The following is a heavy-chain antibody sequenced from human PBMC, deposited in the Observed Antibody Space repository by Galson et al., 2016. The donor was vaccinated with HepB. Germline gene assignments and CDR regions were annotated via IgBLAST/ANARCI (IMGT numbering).Heavy chain of an antibody. V-gene: IGHV1-46*01. D-gene: IGHD3-10*01. J-gene: IGHJ5*02. Sequence: SVKVSCKASGYTFTSYFLHWVRQAPGQGLEWMGKIKPSDASTSYAQKFQGRITMTTDTATTTVYMDLSSLRSEDTAVYFCARGQALLRGVQGKWFAPWGQGTLVTVSS. CDR2: IKPSDAST. CDR3: ARGQALLRGVQGKWFAP. CDR1: GYTFTSYF.